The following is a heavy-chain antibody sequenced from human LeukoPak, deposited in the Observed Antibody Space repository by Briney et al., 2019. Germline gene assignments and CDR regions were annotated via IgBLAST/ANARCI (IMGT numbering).Heavy chain of an antibody. Sequence: SETLSLTCAVYGGSFSSGQYWSLIHQPPGKGLEWSGEINHSGSSNNNPALKSRVTIAVDTSKNQFSLQLSSVPAADTAVYYCARGSYYDFWSGLNGGHWFDPWGQGNLVTVSS. CDR1: GGSFSSGQY. CDR2: INHSGSS. J-gene: IGHJ5*02. CDR3: ARGSYYDFWSGLNGGHWFDP. V-gene: IGHV4-34*01. D-gene: IGHD3-3*01.